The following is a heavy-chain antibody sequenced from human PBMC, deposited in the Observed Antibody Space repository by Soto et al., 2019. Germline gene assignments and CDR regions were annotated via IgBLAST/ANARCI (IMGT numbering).Heavy chain of an antibody. Sequence: SVKVSCKAPEGTLTNYAITWVRQAPGQGLEWMGDIIPLFGTTNYAQMFQGRVTITADESTSTVYMELDSLSSEDTAVYYCARGPPLRHYCDYWGPGTPVTVSS. CDR2: IIPLFGTT. CDR1: EGTLTNYA. CDR3: ARGPPLRHYCDY. J-gene: IGHJ4*02. V-gene: IGHV1-69*13.